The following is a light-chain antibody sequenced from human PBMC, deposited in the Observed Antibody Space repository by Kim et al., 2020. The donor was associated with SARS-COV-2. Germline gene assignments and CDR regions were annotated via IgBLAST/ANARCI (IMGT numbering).Light chain of an antibody. CDR1: QSVSSSY. V-gene: IGKV3-20*01. J-gene: IGKJ4*01. CDR2: GAS. CDR3: HHFGSSPLT. Sequence: EIVLTQSPGTLSLSPGGRATLSCRASQSVSSSYVVWYQLKLGQAPRLLIYGASNRATGIPDRFSGSGSGTDFTLTISRLEPEDFAVYYCHHFGSSPLTFGGGTKVDIK.